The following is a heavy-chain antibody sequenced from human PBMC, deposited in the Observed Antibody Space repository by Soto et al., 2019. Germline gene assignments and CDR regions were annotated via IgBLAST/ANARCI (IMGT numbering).Heavy chain of an antibody. D-gene: IGHD2-15*01. CDR2: ISAYNGNT. CDR1: GYTFTSYG. J-gene: IGHJ4*02. Sequence: QVQLVQSGAEVKKPGASVKVSCKASGYTFTSYGISWVRQAPGQGLEWMGWISAYNGNTNYAQKLQGRVTMTTDTSTSPAYMELRSLRPDDTAVYHCARDYCSGGSCYYYDYWGQGTLVTVSS. V-gene: IGHV1-18*01. CDR3: ARDYCSGGSCYYYDY.